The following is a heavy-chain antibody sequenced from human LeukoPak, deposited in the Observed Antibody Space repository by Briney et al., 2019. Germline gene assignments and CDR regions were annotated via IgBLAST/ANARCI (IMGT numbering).Heavy chain of an antibody. D-gene: IGHD4-17*01. V-gene: IGHV3-33*08. Sequence: GRSLRLSCAASGFTLSTYGMHWVRQAPGKGLEWVAVIWYDGSKKDYADSVKGRFTISRDNSKNTLYLQMNSLRAEDTAVYYCAREMNYGDYFDYWGQGTLVTVSS. CDR3: AREMNYGDYFDY. J-gene: IGHJ4*02. CDR2: IWYDGSKK. CDR1: GFTLSTYG.